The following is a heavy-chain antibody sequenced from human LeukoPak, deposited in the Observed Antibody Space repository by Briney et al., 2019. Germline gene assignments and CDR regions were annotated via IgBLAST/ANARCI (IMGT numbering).Heavy chain of an antibody. J-gene: IGHJ6*02. V-gene: IGHV3-23*01. CDR2: ISGSGGST. D-gene: IGHD3-10*01. CDR1: GFTFSSYA. CDR3: ARPGYGSGSYPPYGMDV. Sequence: GGSLRLSCAASGFTFSSYAMSWVRQAPGKGLEWVSAISGSGGSTYYADSVKGRFTISRDNSKNTLYLQMNSLRAEDTAVYYCARPGYGSGSYPPYGMDVWGQGTTVTVSS.